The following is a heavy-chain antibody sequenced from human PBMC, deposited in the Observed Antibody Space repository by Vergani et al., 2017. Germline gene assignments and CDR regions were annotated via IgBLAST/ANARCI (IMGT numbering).Heavy chain of an antibody. V-gene: IGHV1-18*01. Sequence: QVQLVQSGAEVKKPGASVKVSCKASGYTFTSYGISWVRQAPGQGLEWMGRISAYNGNTNYAQKLQGRVTMTTDTSTSTAYMELRSLRSDDTAVYYCAREYSYASSNYYYYYYMDVWGKGTTVTVSS. J-gene: IGHJ6*03. CDR3: AREYSYASSNYYYYYYMDV. D-gene: IGHD5-18*01. CDR2: ISAYNGNT. CDR1: GYTFTSYG.